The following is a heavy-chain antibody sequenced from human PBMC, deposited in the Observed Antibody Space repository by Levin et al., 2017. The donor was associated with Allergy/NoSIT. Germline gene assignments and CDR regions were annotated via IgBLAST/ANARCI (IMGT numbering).Heavy chain of an antibody. CDR1: GYTFTAFY. J-gene: IGHJ4*02. CDR3: ARVSKQWLVFDS. CDR2: INPNNGDT. D-gene: IGHD6-19*01. V-gene: IGHV1-2*02. Sequence: VASVKVSCEASGYTFTAFYIHWLRQAPGQGLEWMGWINPNNGDTKTTQKFQGRVTMTRDTPINTAYMEVRSLRSDDSAVYYCARVSKQWLVFDSWGQGSLVTVST.